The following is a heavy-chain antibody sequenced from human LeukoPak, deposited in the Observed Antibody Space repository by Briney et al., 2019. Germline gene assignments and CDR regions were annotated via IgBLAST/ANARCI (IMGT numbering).Heavy chain of an antibody. V-gene: IGHV1-2*06. J-gene: IGHJ4*02. D-gene: IGHD5-18*01. CDR1: GYTFTCYY. CDR2: INPNSGGT. Sequence: SVKVSCKASGYTFTCYYMHWVRQAPGQGLEWMGRINPNSGGTNYAQKFQGRVTMTRDTSISTAFMELSRLRSDDTAVYYCARGHDVDTAMVNFDYWGQGTLVTVSS. CDR3: ARGHDVDTAMVNFDY.